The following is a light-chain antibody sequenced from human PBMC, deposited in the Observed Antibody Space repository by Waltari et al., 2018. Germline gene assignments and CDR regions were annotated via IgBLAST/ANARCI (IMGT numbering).Light chain of an antibody. CDR2: WAS. CDR3: QQYYSRRT. CDR1: QSILYNSNDKNY. V-gene: IGKV4-1*01. Sequence: DIVMTQSPDSLAVPLGEMATISCKSSQSILYNSNDKNYLAWYQQKPGQPPKLLIYWASTRESGVPDRFSGSESGTDFTLTISSLQAEDVAVYYCQQYYSRRTFGQGTKVEIK. J-gene: IGKJ1*01.